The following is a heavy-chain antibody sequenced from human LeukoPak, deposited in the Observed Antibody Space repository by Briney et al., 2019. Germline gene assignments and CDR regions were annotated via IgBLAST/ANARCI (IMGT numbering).Heavy chain of an antibody. CDR3: ARDRWGYSSGWSGNWFDP. Sequence: PSETLSLTCAVYGGSFSGYYWSWIRLPPGKGLEWIGEINHSGSTNYNPSLKSRVTMSVDTSKNQFSLKLSSVTAADTAVYYCARDRWGYSSGWSGNWFDPWGQGTLVTVSS. J-gene: IGHJ5*02. CDR1: GGSFSGYY. V-gene: IGHV4-34*01. CDR2: INHSGST. D-gene: IGHD6-19*01.